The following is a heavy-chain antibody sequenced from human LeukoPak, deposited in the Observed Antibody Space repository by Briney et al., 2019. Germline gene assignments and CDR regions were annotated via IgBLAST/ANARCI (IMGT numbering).Heavy chain of an antibody. D-gene: IGHD5-18*01. Sequence: SVKVSCKASGGTFSSYAISWVRQAPGHGLEWMGGIIPIFGTANYAQKFQGRVTITADKSTSTAYMELSSLRSEDTAVYYFAVWIQLWLRLDYWGQGTLVTVSS. V-gene: IGHV1-69*06. J-gene: IGHJ4*02. CDR2: IIPIFGTA. CDR1: GGTFSSYA. CDR3: AVWIQLWLRLDY.